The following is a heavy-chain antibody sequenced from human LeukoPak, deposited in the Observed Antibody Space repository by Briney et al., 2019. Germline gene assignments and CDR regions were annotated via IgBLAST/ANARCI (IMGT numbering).Heavy chain of an antibody. V-gene: IGHV3-48*03. Sequence: PGGSLRLSCAASGFTFSSYEMNWVRQAPGKGPEWVSYISSSGSTIYYADSVKGRFTISRDNAKNSLYLQMNSLRAEHTAVYYCARMYYYDSSGYFDYWGQGTLVTVSS. CDR2: ISSSGSTI. D-gene: IGHD3-22*01. J-gene: IGHJ4*02. CDR1: GFTFSSYE. CDR3: ARMYYYDSSGYFDY.